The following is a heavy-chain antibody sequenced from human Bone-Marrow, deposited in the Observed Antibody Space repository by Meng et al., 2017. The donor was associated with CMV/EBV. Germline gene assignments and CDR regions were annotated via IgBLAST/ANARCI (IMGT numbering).Heavy chain of an antibody. CDR2: ISADSTTT. CDR3: ARTPVLMGNWFDP. CDR1: GFTFSDYT. V-gene: IGHV3-48*04. Sequence: GGSLRLSCAASGFTFSDYTMNWFRQVPGKGLEWLSYISADSTTTYYADSVRGRFTISRDNANNSLYLQMNSLRAEDTAVYYCARTPVLMGNWFDPWGQGTLVTVSS. J-gene: IGHJ5*02. D-gene: IGHD2-8*01.